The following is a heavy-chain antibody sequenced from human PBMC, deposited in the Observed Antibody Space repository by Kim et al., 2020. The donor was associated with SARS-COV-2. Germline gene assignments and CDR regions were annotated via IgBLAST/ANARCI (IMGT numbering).Heavy chain of an antibody. D-gene: IGHD2-2*01. CDR1: GYTFTGYY. CDR3: ARDRHLYCSSTSCYGYYYYGMDV. V-gene: IGHV1-2*04. Sequence: ASVKVSCKASGYTFTGYYMHWVRQAPGQGLEWMGWINPNSGGTNYAQKFQGWVTMTRDTSISTAYMELSRLRSDDTAVYYCARDRHLYCSSTSCYGYYYYGMDVWGQGTTVTVSS. J-gene: IGHJ6*02. CDR2: INPNSGGT.